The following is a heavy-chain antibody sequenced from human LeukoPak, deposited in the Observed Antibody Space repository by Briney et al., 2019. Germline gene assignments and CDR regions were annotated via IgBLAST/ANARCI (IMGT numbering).Heavy chain of an antibody. CDR3: TRPPYYDFWSGYQY. D-gene: IGHD3-3*01. CDR2: IRSKAYGGTT. CDR1: GFTFSSYA. J-gene: IGHJ4*02. Sequence: GGSLRLSCAASGFTFSSYAMSWVRQAPGKGLEWVGFIRSKAYGGTTEYAASVKGRFTISRDDSKSIAYLQMNSLKTEDTAVYYCTRPPYYDFWSGYQYWGQGTLVTVSS. V-gene: IGHV3-49*04.